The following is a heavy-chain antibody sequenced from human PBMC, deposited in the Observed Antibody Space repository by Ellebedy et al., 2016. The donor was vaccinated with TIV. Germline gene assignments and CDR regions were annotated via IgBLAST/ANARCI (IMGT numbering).Heavy chain of an antibody. Sequence: AASVKVSCKASGYTFSNYYMHWVRQAPGQGLEWMGIINPSGGSTSYAQKLQGRVTMTRDTSTSTVYMELSSLRSEDTAVYYCARANPLQEWELLFFDYWGQGTLVTVSS. J-gene: IGHJ4*02. CDR1: GYTFSNYY. CDR2: INPSGGST. V-gene: IGHV1-46*04. D-gene: IGHD1-26*01. CDR3: ARANPLQEWELLFFDY.